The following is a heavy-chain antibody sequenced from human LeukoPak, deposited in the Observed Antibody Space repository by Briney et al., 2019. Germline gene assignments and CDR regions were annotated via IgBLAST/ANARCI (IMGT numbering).Heavy chain of an antibody. CDR3: ARAIYAGPFDY. CDR1: GSTFSSYA. J-gene: IGHJ4*02. CDR2: ISSNGGST. Sequence: GGSLRLSCAASGSTFSSYAMHWVRQAPGKGLEYVSAISSNGGSTYYANSVKGRFTISRDNSKNTLYLQMGSLRAEDMAVYYCARAIYAGPFDYWGQGTLVTVSS. V-gene: IGHV3-64*01. D-gene: IGHD2/OR15-2a*01.